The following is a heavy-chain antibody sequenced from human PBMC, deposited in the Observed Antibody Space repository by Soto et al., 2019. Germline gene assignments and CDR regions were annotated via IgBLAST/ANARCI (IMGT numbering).Heavy chain of an antibody. D-gene: IGHD2-15*01. Sequence: GGSLRLSCAASGFTFSSYAMSWVRQAPGKGLEWVSAISGSGGSTYYADSVKGRFTISRDNSKNTLYLQMNSLRAEDTAVYYCAKIGYCSGGSCYYYFDYWGQGTLVTVSS. CDR1: GFTFSSYA. V-gene: IGHV3-23*01. J-gene: IGHJ4*02. CDR3: AKIGYCSGGSCYYYFDY. CDR2: ISGSGGST.